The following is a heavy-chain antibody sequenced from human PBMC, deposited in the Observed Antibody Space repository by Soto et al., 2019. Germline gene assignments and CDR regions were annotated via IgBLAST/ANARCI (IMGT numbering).Heavy chain of an antibody. D-gene: IGHD5-12*01. CDR1: GGSISSYY. J-gene: IGHJ5*01. V-gene: IGHV4-59*08. Sequence: SETLSLTCTVSGGSISSYYWSWIRQPPGKGLEWIGYIYYSGSTNYNPSLKSRVTISVDTSKNQFSLKLSSVTAADTAVYYCARQYSGWYDCWGQGTLVTVSS. CDR3: ARQYSGWYDC. CDR2: IYYSGST.